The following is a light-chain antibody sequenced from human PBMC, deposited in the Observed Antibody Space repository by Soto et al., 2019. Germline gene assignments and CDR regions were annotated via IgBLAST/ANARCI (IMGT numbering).Light chain of an antibody. CDR1: SSNIGRNN. Sequence: QSVLIQPPSASGTPGQRVTISCSGSSSNIGRNNVNWYQQFPGTAPKFLIYSNTQRPSGVPDRFSGSKSGTSASLAISGLQSEDEADYYCSAWDDSLNGVVFGGGTKVTVL. CDR2: SNT. CDR3: SAWDDSLNGVV. J-gene: IGLJ2*01. V-gene: IGLV1-44*01.